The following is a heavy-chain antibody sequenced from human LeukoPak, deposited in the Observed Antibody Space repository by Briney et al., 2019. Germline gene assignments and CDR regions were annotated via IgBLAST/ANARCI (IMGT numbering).Heavy chain of an antibody. CDR3: ARASEWEPMFDY. J-gene: IGHJ4*02. D-gene: IGHD1-26*01. CDR1: GYTFTSYD. Sequence: ASVKVSCKASGYTFTSYDINWVRQATGQGLEWMGWMNPNSGNTGYAQKFQGRVTITRNTSISTAYMELSSLRSDDTAVYYCARASEWEPMFDYWGQGTLVTVSS. V-gene: IGHV1-8*03. CDR2: MNPNSGNT.